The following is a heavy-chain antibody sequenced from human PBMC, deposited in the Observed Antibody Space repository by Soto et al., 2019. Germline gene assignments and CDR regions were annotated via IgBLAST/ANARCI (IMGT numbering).Heavy chain of an antibody. CDR3: ARENVVVPAAIPIDAFDI. V-gene: IGHV1-18*01. CDR1: GYTFTSYG. D-gene: IGHD2-2*01. CDR2: ISAYNGNT. J-gene: IGHJ3*02. Sequence: ASVKVCCKASGYTFTSYGISWVRQAPGQGLEWMGWISAYNGNTNYAQKLQGRVTMTTDTSTSTAYMELRSLRSDDTAVYYCARENVVVPAAIPIDAFDIWGQGTMVTVSS.